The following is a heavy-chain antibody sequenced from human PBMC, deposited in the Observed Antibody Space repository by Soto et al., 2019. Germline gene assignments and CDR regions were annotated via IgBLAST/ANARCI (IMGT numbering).Heavy chain of an antibody. D-gene: IGHD3-3*01. CDR2: IYYSGST. CDR1: GGSISSYY. CDR3: ARVRILYYDFWSGYEQNWFDP. V-gene: IGHV4-59*01. Sequence: KPSETLSLTCTVSGGSISSYYWSWIRQPPGKGLEWIGYIYYSGSTNYNPSLKSRVTISVDTSKNQFSLKLSSVTAADTAVYYCARVRILYYDFWSGYEQNWFDPWGQGTLVTVSS. J-gene: IGHJ5*02.